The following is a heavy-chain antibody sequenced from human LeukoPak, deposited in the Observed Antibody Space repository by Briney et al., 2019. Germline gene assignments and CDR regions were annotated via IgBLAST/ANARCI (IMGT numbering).Heavy chain of an antibody. D-gene: IGHD3-3*01. CDR3: ARRSHITIFGVVKGYSFDY. V-gene: IGHV4-59*01. J-gene: IGHJ4*02. CDR2: IYYSGST. CDR1: SGSINNYY. Sequence: TLSLTCTVSSGSINNYYWSWIRQPPGKGLEWIGYIYYSGSTNYNPSLNSRVTISVDTSKNQFSLKLSSVTAADTAVYHCARRSHITIFGVVKGYSFDYWGQGTLVTVSS.